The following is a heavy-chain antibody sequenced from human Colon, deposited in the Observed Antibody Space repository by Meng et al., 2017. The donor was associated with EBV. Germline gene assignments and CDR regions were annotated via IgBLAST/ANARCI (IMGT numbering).Heavy chain of an antibody. V-gene: IGHV4-4*02. J-gene: IGHJ4*02. CDR1: GGSLSSRNW. CDR3: ARVGAYCGGDCYHPR. Sequence: GPLQGLGPGLVRPSGTLSLNCAVSGGSLSSRNWWSWVRQPPGKGLEWIGEIYHSGSTNYNPSLKSRVTISVDESKNQFSLRLSSVTAADTAVYYCARVGAYCGGDCYHPRWGQGTLVTVSS. CDR2: IYHSGST. D-gene: IGHD2-21*02.